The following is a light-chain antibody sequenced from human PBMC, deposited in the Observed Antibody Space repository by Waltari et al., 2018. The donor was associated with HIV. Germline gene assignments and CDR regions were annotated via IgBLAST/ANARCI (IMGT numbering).Light chain of an antibody. Sequence: QSALTQPASVSGSPGQSITISCTGTNSDVGSYNIVSWYQQHPGKAPKLMIYEGSKRPSGVSNRFSGPKSGNTASLTISGLQAEDEADYYCCSYAGSNTFVFGTGTKVTVL. CDR3: CSYAGSNTFV. J-gene: IGLJ1*01. CDR2: EGS. V-gene: IGLV2-23*03. CDR1: NSDVGSYNI.